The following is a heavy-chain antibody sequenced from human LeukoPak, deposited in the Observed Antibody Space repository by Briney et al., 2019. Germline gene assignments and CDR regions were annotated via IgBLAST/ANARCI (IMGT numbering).Heavy chain of an antibody. Sequence: SETLSLTCAVYGGSFSGYYWSWIRQPPGKGLEWIGEINHSGSTNYNPSLKSRVTISVDTSKNQFSLKLSSVTAADTAVYYCARRRKYSSSWYDAYFDYWGQGTLVTVSS. J-gene: IGHJ4*02. CDR1: GGSFSGYY. CDR3: ARRRKYSSSWYDAYFDY. CDR2: INHSGST. D-gene: IGHD6-13*01. V-gene: IGHV4-34*01.